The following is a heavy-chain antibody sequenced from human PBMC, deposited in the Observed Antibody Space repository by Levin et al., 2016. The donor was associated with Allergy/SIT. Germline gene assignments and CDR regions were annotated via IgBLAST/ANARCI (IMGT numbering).Heavy chain of an antibody. J-gene: IGHJ4*02. CDR3: ARGRPYYDFWSGYYPSDY. V-gene: IGHV1-18*01. CDR1: GYTFTSYG. D-gene: IGHD3-3*01. Sequence: ASVKVSCKASGYTFTSYGISWVRQAPGQGLEWMGWISAYNGNTNYAQKLQGRVTMTTDTSTSTAYMELRSLRSDDTAVYYCARGRPYYDFWSGYYPSDYWGQGTLVTVSS. CDR2: ISAYNGNT.